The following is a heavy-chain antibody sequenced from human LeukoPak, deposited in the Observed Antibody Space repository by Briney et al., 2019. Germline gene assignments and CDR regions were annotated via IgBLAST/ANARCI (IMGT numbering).Heavy chain of an antibody. CDR2: IYYSGST. V-gene: IGHV4-31*03. CDR1: GGSISSGGYY. Sequence: SETLSLTCNVSGGSISSGGYYWSCIRQYPGKGLEWIGYIYYSGSTYYNPSLKSRVTISVDTSENQFSLKLNSVTAADTAVYYCARKGDVWGKGTTVTVSS. J-gene: IGHJ6*04. CDR3: ARKGDV.